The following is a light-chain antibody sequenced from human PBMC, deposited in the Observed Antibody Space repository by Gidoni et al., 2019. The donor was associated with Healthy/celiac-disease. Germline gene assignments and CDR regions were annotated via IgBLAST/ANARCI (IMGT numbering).Light chain of an antibody. CDR2: DAY. J-gene: IGKJ4*01. V-gene: IGKV1-33*01. CDR1: QGIRNY. Sequence: DIQLTHSTSSLSASVGDSVTITCQASQGIRNYLNGYQQKPGKAPKLLIYDAYNLETGVPSRFSGSGSGTDFTFTISSLQPEDIATYYCQQYDNLPLTFGGGTKVEIK. CDR3: QQYDNLPLT.